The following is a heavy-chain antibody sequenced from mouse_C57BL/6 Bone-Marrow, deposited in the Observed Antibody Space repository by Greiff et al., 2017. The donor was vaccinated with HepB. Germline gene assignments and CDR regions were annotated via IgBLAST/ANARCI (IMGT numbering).Heavy chain of an antibody. CDR1: GFTFSDYY. CDR3: ARQYYYYGSSRYYAMDY. V-gene: IGHV5-12*01. Sequence: EVKLMESGGGLVQPGGSLKLSCAASGFTFSDYYMYWVRQTPEKRLEWVAYISNGGGSTYYPDTVKGRFTISRDNAKNTLYLQMSRLKSEDTAMYYCARQYYYYGSSRYYAMDYWGQGTSVTVSP. D-gene: IGHD1-1*01. J-gene: IGHJ4*01. CDR2: ISNGGGST.